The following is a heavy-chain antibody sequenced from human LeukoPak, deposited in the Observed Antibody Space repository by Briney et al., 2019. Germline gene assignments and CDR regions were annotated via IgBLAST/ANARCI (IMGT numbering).Heavy chain of an antibody. CDR1: GFTVSSNY. J-gene: IGHJ6*02. CDR2: IYSGGST. CDR3: ARDRRIAAAAYYYYYYGMGV. V-gene: IGHV3-66*01. Sequence: GGSLRLSCAASGFTVSSNYMSWVRQAPGKGLEWVSVIYSGGSTYYADSVKGRFTISRDNSKNTLYLQMNSLRAEDTAVYYCARDRRIAAAAYYYYYYGMGVWGQGTTVTVSS. D-gene: IGHD6-13*01.